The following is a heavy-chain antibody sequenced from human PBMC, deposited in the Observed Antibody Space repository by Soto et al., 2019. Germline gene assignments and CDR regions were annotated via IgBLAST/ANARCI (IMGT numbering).Heavy chain of an antibody. CDR1: GFTFSSYA. Sequence: PGGSLRLSCAASGFTFSSYAMSWVRQAPGKGLEWVSAISGSGGSTYNADSVKGRFTISRDNSKNTLYLQMNSLRAEDTAVYYCAKDGGSREAYFDYWGQGTLVTVSS. V-gene: IGHV3-23*01. CDR2: ISGSGGST. D-gene: IGHD3-3*01. CDR3: AKDGGSREAYFDY. J-gene: IGHJ4*02.